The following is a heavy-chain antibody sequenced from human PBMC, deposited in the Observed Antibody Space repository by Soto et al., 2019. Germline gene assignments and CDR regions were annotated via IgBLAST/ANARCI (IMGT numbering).Heavy chain of an antibody. Sequence: AGTXSLTCAFSGASISVHSYYWTWIRQPPGKVLEWIGSSYYSGTTYLNPSLKSRATISFDTSKNQFSLRLTSVTAADTAIYYCTRRYTWNEKYFDQWGTGAMVHVSS. CDR2: SYYSGTT. J-gene: IGHJ4*02. CDR1: GASISVHSYY. CDR3: TRRYTWNEKYFDQ. V-gene: IGHV4-39*01. D-gene: IGHD3-9*01.